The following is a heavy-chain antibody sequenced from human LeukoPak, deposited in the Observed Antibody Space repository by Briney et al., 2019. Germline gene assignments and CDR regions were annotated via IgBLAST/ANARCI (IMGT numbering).Heavy chain of an antibody. V-gene: IGHV3-48*01. CDR3: ASEWLHAFDI. D-gene: IGHD3-22*01. CDR1: GFTFSSYS. Sequence: GGSLRLSCAASGFTFSSYSMNWVRQAPGKGLEWVSYISSSSSTIYYADSVKGRFTISRDNAKNSLYLQMNSLRAEDTAVYYCASEWLHAFDIWGQGTMVTVSS. CDR2: ISSSSSTI. J-gene: IGHJ3*02.